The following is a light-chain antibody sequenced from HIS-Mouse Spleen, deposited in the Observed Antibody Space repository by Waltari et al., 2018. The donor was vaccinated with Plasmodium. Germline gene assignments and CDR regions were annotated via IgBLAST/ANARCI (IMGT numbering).Light chain of an antibody. Sequence: QSALTQPRSVSGSPGQSVTISCTGPSSEVGGYTYVSWYQQHPGKAPKLMIYDVSKRPSGVPDRFSGSKSGNTASLTISGLQAEDEADYYCCSYAGSYTYVFGTGTKVTVL. CDR1: SSEVGGYTY. V-gene: IGLV2-11*01. J-gene: IGLJ1*01. CDR2: DVS. CDR3: CSYAGSYTYV.